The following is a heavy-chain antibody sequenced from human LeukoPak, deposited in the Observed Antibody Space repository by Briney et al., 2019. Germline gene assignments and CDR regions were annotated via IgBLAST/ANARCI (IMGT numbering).Heavy chain of an antibody. Sequence: SETLSLTCAVYGGSFSGYYWSWIRQPPGKGLEWIGEINHSGSTNYNPSLKSRVTISVDTSKNQFSLNLSSVTAADTAAYYCARGYSSRRRFDYWGQGTQVTVSS. V-gene: IGHV4-34*01. J-gene: IGHJ4*02. CDR2: INHSGST. CDR3: ARGYSSRRRFDY. CDR1: GGSFSGYY. D-gene: IGHD6-13*01.